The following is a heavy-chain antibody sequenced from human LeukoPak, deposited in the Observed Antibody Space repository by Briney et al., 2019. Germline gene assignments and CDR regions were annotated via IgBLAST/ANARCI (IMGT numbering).Heavy chain of an antibody. CDR1: GVSIGTYY. D-gene: IGHD3-16*02. J-gene: IGHJ6*03. Sequence: SETLSLTCTVSGVSIGTYYWSWIRQSPGKGLEWIGYIYVTGTRYNPYLQSRVTISVDRSRNQFFLKMSSVTAADTAVYYCARHIGGGIEDMDVWGKGTKVIVSS. CDR2: IYVTGT. CDR3: ARHIGGGIEDMDV. V-gene: IGHV4-59*08.